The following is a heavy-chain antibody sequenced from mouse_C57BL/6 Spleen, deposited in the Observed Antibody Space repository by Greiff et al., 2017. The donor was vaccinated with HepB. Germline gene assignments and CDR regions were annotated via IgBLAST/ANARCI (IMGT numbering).Heavy chain of an antibody. V-gene: IGHV5-17*01. CDR3: ARDLYYDYDVWFAY. Sequence: EVRLVESGGGLVKPGGSLKLSCAASGFTFSDYGMHWVRQAPEKGLEWVAYISSGSSTIYYADTVKGRFTISRDNAKNTLFLQMTSLRSEDTAMYYCARDLYYDYDVWFAYWGQGTLVTVSA. D-gene: IGHD2-4*01. CDR2: ISSGSSTI. CDR1: GFTFSDYG. J-gene: IGHJ3*01.